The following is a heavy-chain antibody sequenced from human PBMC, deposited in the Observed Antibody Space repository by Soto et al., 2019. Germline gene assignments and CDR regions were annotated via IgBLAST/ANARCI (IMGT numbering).Heavy chain of an antibody. CDR3: ARGYDSSGYYDY. CDR2: INHSGST. J-gene: IGHJ4*02. V-gene: IGHV4-34*01. Sequence: PSETLSLTCAVYGGSFSGYYWSWIRQPPGKGLEWIGEINHSGSTNYNPSLKSRVTISVDTSKNQFSLKLSSVTAADTAVYYCARGYDSSGYYDYWGPGTLVTVFS. D-gene: IGHD3-22*01. CDR1: GGSFSGYY.